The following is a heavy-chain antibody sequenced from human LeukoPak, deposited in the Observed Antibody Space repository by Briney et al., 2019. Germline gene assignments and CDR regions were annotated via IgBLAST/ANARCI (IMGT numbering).Heavy chain of an antibody. V-gene: IGHV3-74*01. D-gene: IGHD4-17*01. Sequence: PGGSLRLSCAASGFTFSSYWMHWVRQAPGKGLVWVSRINSDGSSTSYADSVKGRFTISRDNAKNTLYLQMNSLRAEDTAVYYCARVDSHEFDYGDYSVSPANAFDIWGQGTMVTVSS. CDR2: INSDGSST. J-gene: IGHJ3*02. CDR1: GFTFSSYW. CDR3: ARVDSHEFDYGDYSVSPANAFDI.